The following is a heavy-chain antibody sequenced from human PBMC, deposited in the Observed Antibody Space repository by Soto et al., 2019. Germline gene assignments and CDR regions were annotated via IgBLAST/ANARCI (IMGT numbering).Heavy chain of an antibody. CDR1: GGSINTDPYF. J-gene: IGHJ5*02. V-gene: IGHV4-39*01. Sequence: PSETLSLTCTVSGGSINTDPYFWGWIRQPPGKGPEWIGSIPYSGRIHDNPSLTSRLTMSVDTSKSQFSLSLSSVTAADTAVYYCARAHSRTQRNWFDPWGKGTLVTVSS. CDR3: ARAHSRTQRNWFDP. D-gene: IGHD2-2*01. CDR2: IPYSGRI.